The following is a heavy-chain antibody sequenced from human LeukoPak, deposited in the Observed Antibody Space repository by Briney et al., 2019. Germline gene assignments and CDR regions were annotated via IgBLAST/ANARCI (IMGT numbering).Heavy chain of an antibody. CDR1: GFTFSSYS. CDR2: ISSSSSTI. CDR3: ARDPLVVWELSGDY. V-gene: IGHV3-48*01. Sequence: PGGSLRLSCAASGFTFSSYSMNWVRQAPGKGLEWVSYISSSSSTIYYADSVKGRSTISRDNAKNSLYLQMNSLRAEDTAVYYCARDPLVVWELSGDYWGQGTLVTVSS. D-gene: IGHD1-26*01. J-gene: IGHJ4*02.